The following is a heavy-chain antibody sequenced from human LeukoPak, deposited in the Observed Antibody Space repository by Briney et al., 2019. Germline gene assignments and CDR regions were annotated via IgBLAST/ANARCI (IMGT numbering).Heavy chain of an antibody. CDR2: FSYDGSNK. V-gene: IGHV3-30*03. CDR1: GFTFSISA. CDR3: ERERCVITGSAFDI. J-gene: IGHJ3*02. D-gene: IGHD2-15*01. Sequence: PGGSLRLSCAASGFTFSISAMSWVRQAPGKRLEWVAVFSYDGSNKYYADSVTGRFTISRDNAKNSLYLQMNNLRAEDTAVYYCERERCVITGSAFDIWGQGTMVTVAS.